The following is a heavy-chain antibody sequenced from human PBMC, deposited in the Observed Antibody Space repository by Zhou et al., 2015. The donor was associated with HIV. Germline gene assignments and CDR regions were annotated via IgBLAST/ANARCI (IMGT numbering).Heavy chain of an antibody. CDR3: ARPVDGGSTGWYFDL. V-gene: IGHV3-11*01. CDR2: ISDRGTVT. CDR1: GFTFSDYY. D-gene: IGHD4-11*01. Sequence: QVQLVESGGNLVKPGGSLRLSCAAAGFTFSDYYMAWIRRPPGKGLEWVAYISDRGTVTFYADSAQGRFTMSRDNAKNSLYLQMDSLRVDDTAIYYCARPVDGGSTGWYFDLWGRGTLVTVSS. J-gene: IGHJ2*01.